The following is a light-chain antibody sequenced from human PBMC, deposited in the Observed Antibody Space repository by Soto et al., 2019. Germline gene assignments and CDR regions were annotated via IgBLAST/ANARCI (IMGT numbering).Light chain of an antibody. CDR3: SSHAGSNNPFV. Sequence: QSALTQPPSASGSPGQSVTISCTGTSSDIGGYNYVSWYQQHPGKAPKVMIYDVNKRPSGVPDRFSGSKSGNTASLTVSGLQDEDEADYYFSSHAGSNNPFVFGTGTKLTVL. CDR2: DVN. CDR1: SSDIGGYNY. V-gene: IGLV2-8*01. J-gene: IGLJ1*01.